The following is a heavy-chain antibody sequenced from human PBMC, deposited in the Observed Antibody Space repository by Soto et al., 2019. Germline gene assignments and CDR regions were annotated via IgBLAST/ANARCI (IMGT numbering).Heavy chain of an antibody. CDR2: ISYDGSNK. CDR1: GFTFSSYA. J-gene: IGHJ4*02. D-gene: IGHD5-18*01. V-gene: IGHV3-30-3*01. Sequence: GGSLRLSCAASGFTFSSYAMHWVRQAPGKGLEWVAVISYDGSNKYYADSVKGRFTISRDNSKNTLYLQMNSLRAEDTAVYYCARVGPVDTAMVDYWGQGTLVTVSS. CDR3: ARVGPVDTAMVDY.